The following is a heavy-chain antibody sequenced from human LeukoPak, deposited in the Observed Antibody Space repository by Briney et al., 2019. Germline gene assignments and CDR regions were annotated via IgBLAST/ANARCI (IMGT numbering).Heavy chain of an antibody. CDR1: GFTFGDYT. V-gene: IGHV3-30-3*01. Sequence: PGRSLRLSCTASGFTFGDYTMSWVRQAPGKGLEWVAVISYDGSNKYYADSVKGRFTISRDNSKNTLYLQMNSLRAEDTAVYYCARDRGSGWYKDYWGQGTLVTVSS. CDR2: ISYDGSNK. J-gene: IGHJ4*02. D-gene: IGHD6-19*01. CDR3: ARDRGSGWYKDY.